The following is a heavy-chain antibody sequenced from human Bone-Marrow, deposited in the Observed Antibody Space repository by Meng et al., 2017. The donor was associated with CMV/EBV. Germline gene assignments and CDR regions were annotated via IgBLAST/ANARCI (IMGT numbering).Heavy chain of an antibody. D-gene: IGHD1-26*01. CDR3: AKDNRIVSGSQGY. V-gene: IGHV3-30*02. J-gene: IGHJ4*02. Sequence: GESLKISCAASGFTFSSYGMHWVRQAPGKGLEWVAFIRYDGSNKYYADSVKGRFTISRDNSKNTLYLQMNSLRAEDTAVYYCAKDNRIVSGSQGYWGQGTLVTVSS. CDR1: GFTFSSYG. CDR2: IRYDGSNK.